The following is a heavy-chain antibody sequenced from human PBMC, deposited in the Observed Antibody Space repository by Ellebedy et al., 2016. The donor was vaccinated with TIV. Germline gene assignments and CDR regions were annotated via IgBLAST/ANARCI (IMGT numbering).Heavy chain of an antibody. D-gene: IGHD4-17*01. Sequence: PGGSLRLSCVASGFSFRSYWMSWVRQAPGKGLEWVANIYQDGSNQYYVDSVKGRFTISRDNANKSLFLQMNSLRGEDTAVYYCARRASYGDYAVQVNPWFDPWGQGTLVTVSS. CDR2: IYQDGSNQ. J-gene: IGHJ5*02. V-gene: IGHV3-7*01. CDR1: GFSFRSYW. CDR3: ARRASYGDYAVQVNPWFDP.